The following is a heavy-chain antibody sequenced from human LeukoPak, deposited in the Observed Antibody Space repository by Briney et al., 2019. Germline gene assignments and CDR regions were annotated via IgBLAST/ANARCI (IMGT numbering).Heavy chain of an antibody. D-gene: IGHD6-13*01. CDR2: ISGGGGST. CDR1: GFTFTSYA. V-gene: IGHV3-23*01. J-gene: IGHJ4*02. CDR3: AKIVQYTAATGTGLES. Sequence: GGSLRLSCAASGFTFTSYAMSWVRQAPGRGLEGVSVISGGGGSTYYANSVKGRFTVSRDNSKNTLYLQMNSLRAEDTAVYYCAKIVQYTAATGTGLESWGQGSLVTVSP.